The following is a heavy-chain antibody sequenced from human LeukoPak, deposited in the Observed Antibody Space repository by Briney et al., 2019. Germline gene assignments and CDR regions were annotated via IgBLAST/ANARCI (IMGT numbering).Heavy chain of an antibody. CDR3: ASSGGSGYPFDY. CDR2: IYYRGST. J-gene: IGHJ4*02. V-gene: IGHV4-59*01. D-gene: IGHD3-22*01. Sequence: PSETLSLTCTVSGGSISSYYWSWIRQPPGKGLEWIGYIYYRGSTNYNPSLKSRVTISVDTSKNQFSLKLSSVTAADTAVYYCASSGGSGYPFDYWGQGTLVTVSS. CDR1: GGSISSYY.